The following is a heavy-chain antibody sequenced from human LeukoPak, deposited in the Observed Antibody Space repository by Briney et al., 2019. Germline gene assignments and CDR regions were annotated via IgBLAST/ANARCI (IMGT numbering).Heavy chain of an antibody. V-gene: IGHV1-18*01. CDR3: ARDNSVRDEAWWFNP. J-gene: IGHJ5*02. D-gene: IGHD5-24*01. CDR2: ISAYNGNT. CDR1: GYTLTSYG. Sequence: ASVKVSCKASGYTLTSYGISWVRQAPGQGLEWMGWISAYNGNTNYAQKFQGRVTLTRDMSTSTDYLELSSLRSEDTAVYYCARDNSVRDEAWWFNPWGQGTLVTVSS.